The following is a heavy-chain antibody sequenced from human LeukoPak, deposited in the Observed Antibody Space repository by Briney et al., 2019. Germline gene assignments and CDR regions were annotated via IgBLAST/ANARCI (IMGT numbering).Heavy chain of an antibody. V-gene: IGHV3-30*18. J-gene: IGHJ6*02. CDR2: ISYDGSNK. CDR1: GFTFSSYG. CDR3: AKETISYGMDV. Sequence: GGSLRLSCAASGFTFSSYGMHWVRQAPGKGLEWVAVISYDGSNKYYADSVKGRFTISRDNSKNTLYLQMNSLRAEDTAVYYCAKETISYGMDVWGQGTTVTVP. D-gene: IGHD2/OR15-2a*01.